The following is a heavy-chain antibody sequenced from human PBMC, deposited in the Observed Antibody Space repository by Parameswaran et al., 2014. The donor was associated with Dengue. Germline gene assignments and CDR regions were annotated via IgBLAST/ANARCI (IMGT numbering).Heavy chain of an antibody. J-gene: IGHJ4*02. CDR2: IIPVFGTA. Sequence: WVRQAPGQGLEWMGGIIPVFGTANYAQNFHDRVTMTADESTNTAYMELSSLSSEDTAVYYCARKYCTNTYCPGALDYWGQGTLVTVSS. CDR3: ARKYCTNTYCPGALDY. D-gene: IGHD2-8*01. V-gene: IGHV1-69*01.